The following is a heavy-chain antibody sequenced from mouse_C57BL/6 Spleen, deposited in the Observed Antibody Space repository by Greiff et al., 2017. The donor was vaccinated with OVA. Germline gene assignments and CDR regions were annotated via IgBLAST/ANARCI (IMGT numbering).Heavy chain of an antibody. J-gene: IGHJ2*01. D-gene: IGHD4-1*01. CDR1: GFTFSDYG. V-gene: IGHV5-17*01. Sequence: EVMLEESGGGLVKPGGSLKLSCAASGFTFSDYGMHWVRQAPEKGLEWVAYISSGSSTIYYADTVKGRFTISRDNAKNTLFLQMTSRRSEDTAMYYCARGTGGDYWGQGTTLTVSS. CDR3: ARGTGGDY. CDR2: ISSGSSTI.